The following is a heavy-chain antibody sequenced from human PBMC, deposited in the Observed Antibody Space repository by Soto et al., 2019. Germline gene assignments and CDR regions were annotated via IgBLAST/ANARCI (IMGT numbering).Heavy chain of an antibody. CDR1: GFSFGTYA. CDR2: VRGIGDNS. CDR3: VKDYLRGGDGVSSRSRETPMDV. J-gene: IGHJ6*02. D-gene: IGHD6-13*01. Sequence: EVQLLESGGGLVRPGESLRLSCAASGFSFGTYAMSWVRQAPGKGLEWVSAVRGIGDNSYYADSVKGRFTISRDNSRNTVSLQMNRLRAEDTAAYYRVKDYLRGGDGVSSRSRETPMDVWGQGTTVIVSS. V-gene: IGHV3-23*01.